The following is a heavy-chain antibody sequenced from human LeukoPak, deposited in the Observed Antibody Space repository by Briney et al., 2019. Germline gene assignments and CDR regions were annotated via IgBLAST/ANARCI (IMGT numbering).Heavy chain of an antibody. J-gene: IGHJ5*02. Sequence: SETLSLTCTVSGGSISSSSYYWGWVRQPPGKGLEWIGSIFSGSTYYNPSLKSRVTISVDTSKTQLSLRLSSVTAADTALYYCARRGDGSGSYYQYNWFDPWGQGTLVTVSS. V-gene: IGHV4-39*01. D-gene: IGHD3-10*01. CDR3: ARRGDGSGSYYQYNWFDP. CDR2: IFSGST. CDR1: GGSISSSSYY.